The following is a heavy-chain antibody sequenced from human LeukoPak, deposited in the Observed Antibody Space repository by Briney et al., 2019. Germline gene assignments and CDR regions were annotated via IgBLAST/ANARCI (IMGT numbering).Heavy chain of an antibody. CDR1: GFTVSSNY. V-gene: IGHV3-66*01. J-gene: IGHJ4*02. CDR2: IYRGDST. D-gene: IGHD6-19*01. CDR3: AKVRWDNSGWYYLDS. Sequence: GGSLRLSCAASGFTVSSNYMSWVRQAPGKGLEWVSVIYRGDSTFYADSVNGRFTISRDNSKNTLHLQMNSLRAEDTAVYYCAKVRWDNSGWYYLDSWGQGTLVTVSS.